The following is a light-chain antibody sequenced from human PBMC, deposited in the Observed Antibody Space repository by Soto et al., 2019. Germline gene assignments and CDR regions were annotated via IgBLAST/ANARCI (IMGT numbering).Light chain of an antibody. V-gene: IGKV1-5*03. CDR1: QSIGSW. CDR3: QQYVSYPIT. CDR2: KAS. J-gene: IGKJ4*01. Sequence: DIQMTQSPSTLSASVGDRVTVTCRAGQSIGSWLAWYQQKPGKAPNLLIYKASTLQSVVPSRFSGSGSGTEFTLTITSLQPDDSATYYCQQYVSYPITFGGGTKVEIK.